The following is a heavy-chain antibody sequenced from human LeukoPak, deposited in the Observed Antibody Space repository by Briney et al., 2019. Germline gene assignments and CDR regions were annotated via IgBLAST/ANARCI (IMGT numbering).Heavy chain of an antibody. D-gene: IGHD3-10*01. CDR2: ISGSSSYI. CDR1: GFTFSTYN. V-gene: IGHV3-21*01. J-gene: IGHJ5*02. Sequence: GGSLRLSCAASGFTFSTYNMNWVRQAPGKGLEWVSSISGSSSYIYYADSVKGRFSISRDNAKNSLYLQMNSLRAEDTALYYCARDTYGSGSYYEVKWFDPWGQGTLVTVSS. CDR3: ARDTYGSGSYYEVKWFDP.